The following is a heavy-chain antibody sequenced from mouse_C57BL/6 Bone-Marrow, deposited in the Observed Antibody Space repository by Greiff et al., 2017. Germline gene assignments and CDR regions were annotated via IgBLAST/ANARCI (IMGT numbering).Heavy chain of an antibody. Sequence: DVKLVESEGGLVQPGSSMKLSCTASGFTFSDYYMAWVRQVPEKGLEWVANINYDGSSTYYLDSLKSRFIISRDNAKNILYLQMSSLKSEDTATYYCARDLGGYFDYWGQGTTLTVSS. CDR3: ARDLGGYFDY. CDR2: INYDGSST. D-gene: IGHD4-1*01. J-gene: IGHJ2*01. V-gene: IGHV5-16*01. CDR1: GFTFSDYY.